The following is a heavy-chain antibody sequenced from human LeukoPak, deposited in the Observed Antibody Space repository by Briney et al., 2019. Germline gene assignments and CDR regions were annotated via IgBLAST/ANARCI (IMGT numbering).Heavy chain of an antibody. J-gene: IGHJ4*02. CDR2: INQDGSKK. CDR3: ARDGLPVALNY. D-gene: IGHD2-2*01. V-gene: IGHV3-7*01. Sequence: GGSLRLSCAVSGFLFSGDWMSWVRQAPGKGLEWVANINQDGSKKNYVDSVKGRFTISRDNAKNSLYLQMNSLRAEDTAVYYCARDGLPVALNYWGQGTLVTVSS. CDR1: GFLFSGDW.